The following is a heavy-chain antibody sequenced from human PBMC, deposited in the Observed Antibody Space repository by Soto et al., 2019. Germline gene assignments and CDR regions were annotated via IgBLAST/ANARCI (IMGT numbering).Heavy chain of an antibody. Sequence: QIILNESGPALVKPTQTLTLTCTFSRFSLNTRDVGVGWIRQPPGKALEWLGVVYWDDDKTYSPSLKSRLTITKDTPKNQVVLRMTKMDPVDTATYYCAHCRGGVASFWGQGTLVTVSS. CDR2: VYWDDDK. CDR1: RFSLNTRDVG. J-gene: IGHJ4*02. CDR3: AHCRGGVASF. V-gene: IGHV2-5*02. D-gene: IGHD3-16*01.